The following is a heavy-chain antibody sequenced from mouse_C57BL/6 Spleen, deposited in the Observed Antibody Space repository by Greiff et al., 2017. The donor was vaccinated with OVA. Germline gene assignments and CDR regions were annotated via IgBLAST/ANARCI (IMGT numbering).Heavy chain of an antibody. CDR1: GYTFTSYW. D-gene: IGHD1-1*01. CDR3: AITLITTVVANFDD. V-gene: IGHV1-74*01. J-gene: IGHJ2*01. CDR2: IHPSDSDT. Sequence: VQLQQPGAELVKPGASVKVSCKASGYTFTSYWMHWVKQRPGQGLEWIGRIHPSDSDTNYNQKFKGKATLTVDKSSSTAYMQLSSLTSEDSAVYDCAITLITTVVANFDDWGQGTTLTVSS.